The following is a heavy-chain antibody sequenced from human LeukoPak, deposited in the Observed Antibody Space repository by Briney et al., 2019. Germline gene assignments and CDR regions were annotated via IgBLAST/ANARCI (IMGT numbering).Heavy chain of an antibody. Sequence: SETLSLTCTDSGGSISSINYYWGWIRQPPGKGLEWIGSVYNSGTTYYNPSLKSRVSISVVTSKNQFSLRLSSVTAADTAVYYCARDRCSDGLCYFFDYWGQGTLVTVSS. D-gene: IGHD2-8*01. V-gene: IGHV4-39*07. CDR1: GGSISSINYY. J-gene: IGHJ4*02. CDR3: ARDRCSDGLCYFFDY. CDR2: VYNSGTT.